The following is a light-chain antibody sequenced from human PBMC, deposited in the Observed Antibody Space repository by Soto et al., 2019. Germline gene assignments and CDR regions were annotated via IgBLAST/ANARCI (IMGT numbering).Light chain of an antibody. CDR1: HSRRSY. CDR3: LQDYNYPRT. J-gene: IGKJ1*01. Sequence: IQMTQSPSTLSASVGDRVTITCRASHSRRSYLAWYQQIPGKAPKLLIYDASSLQGGVPSRFSGSGSGTDFTLTINSLQPEDFATYYCLQDYNYPRTFGQGTRVELK. V-gene: IGKV1-6*01. CDR2: DAS.